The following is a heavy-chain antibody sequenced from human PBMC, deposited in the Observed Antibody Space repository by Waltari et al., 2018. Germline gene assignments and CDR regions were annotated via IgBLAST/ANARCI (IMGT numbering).Heavy chain of an antibody. D-gene: IGHD3-3*01. Sequence: QGQRVQSGAEGKKPGGSLNVTCKASGYTFTSYDSNRVRQATGQGLEWMGRMKPHSGTTGYSKKYQRRATITRKTHLRTAYMERSRLRCEDTAVYYCARFAVVIICGQGNLVTVSS. CDR1: GYTFTSYD. V-gene: IGHV1-8*03. CDR3: ARFAVVII. J-gene: IGHJ4*02. CDR2: MKPHSGTT.